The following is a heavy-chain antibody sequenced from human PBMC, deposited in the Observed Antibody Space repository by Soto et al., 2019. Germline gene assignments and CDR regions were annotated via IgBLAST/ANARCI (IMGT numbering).Heavy chain of an antibody. V-gene: IGHV4-59*08. J-gene: IGHJ4*02. CDR1: GGSITNYY. CDR3: ARSSVLRQRADSLFDY. D-gene: IGHD6-19*01. Sequence: QVQLQESGPRLVKPSETLSLTCSVSGGSITNYYGSWIRQPPGKGLEWIAYIFYSGDTNYNPSLKSRVSISVDTSKNQFSLQLSSVTAADTAVYYCARSSVLRQRADSLFDYWGQGILVTVSS. CDR2: IFYSGDT.